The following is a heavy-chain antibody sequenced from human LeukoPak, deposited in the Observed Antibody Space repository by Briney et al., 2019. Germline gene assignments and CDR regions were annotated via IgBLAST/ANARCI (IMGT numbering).Heavy chain of an antibody. J-gene: IGHJ4*02. CDR1: GFPFSSYA. Sequence: GGSLRLSCAVSGFPFSSYAMSWVRQAPGKGLEWVSATRGDGGSAFYADSVKGRFTISRDNSKNTLYLRMNSLRADDTAVYYCAKEGPGGGGYFDDWGQGTLVTVSS. D-gene: IGHD3-16*01. CDR3: AKEGPGGGGYFDD. CDR2: TRGDGGSA. V-gene: IGHV3-23*01.